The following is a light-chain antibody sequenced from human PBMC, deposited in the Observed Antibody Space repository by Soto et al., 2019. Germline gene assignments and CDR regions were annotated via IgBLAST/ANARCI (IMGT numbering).Light chain of an antibody. CDR3: QQSYSTPRK. CDR2: AAS. Sequence: DLQMTQSPSTLSASLRARITLTCRASQSISSYLNWYQQKPGKAPKLLIYAASSLQSGVPSRFSGSGSGTDFTLTISSLQPEDFATYYCQQSYSTPRKFGQGSKVDIK. J-gene: IGKJ1*01. CDR1: QSISSY. V-gene: IGKV1-39*01.